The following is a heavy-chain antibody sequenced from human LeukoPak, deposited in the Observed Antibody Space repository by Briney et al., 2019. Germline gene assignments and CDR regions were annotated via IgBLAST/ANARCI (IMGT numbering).Heavy chain of an antibody. CDR2: ISYDRSNK. V-gene: IGHV3-30*04. CDR3: AREDFWRLYGMDV. Sequence: GGSLRLSCAASGFTFSSYAMHWVRQAPGKGLEWVAVISYDRSNKYYADSVKGRFTISRDNSKNTLYLQMNSLRAEDTAVYYCAREDFWRLYGMDVWGQGTTVTVSS. J-gene: IGHJ6*02. CDR1: GFTFSSYA. D-gene: IGHD3-3*01.